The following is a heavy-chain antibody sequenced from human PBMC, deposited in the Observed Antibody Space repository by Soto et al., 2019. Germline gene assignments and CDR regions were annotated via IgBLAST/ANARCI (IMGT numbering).Heavy chain of an antibody. CDR1: GGSISSGDYY. D-gene: IGHD2-2*01. CDR3: ARGALGYCSSTSCSKVDWFDP. CDR2: IYYSGST. V-gene: IGHV4-30-4*01. Sequence: TLSLTCTVSGGSISSGDYYWSWIRQPPGKGLEWIGYIYYSGSTYYNPSLKSRVTISVDTSKNQFSLKLSSVTAADTAVYYCARGALGYCSSTSCSKVDWFDPWGQGTLVTVSS. J-gene: IGHJ5*02.